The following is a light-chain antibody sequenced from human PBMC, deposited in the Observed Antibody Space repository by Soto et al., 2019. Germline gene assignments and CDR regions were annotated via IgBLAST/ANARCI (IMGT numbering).Light chain of an antibody. V-gene: IGLV2-11*01. Sequence: QSALTQPRSVSGSPGQSVAISCTGTSSDVGGYDYVSWFQQHPGKAPKLMIYDVSKRPSGVPDRFSGSKSGNTASLTISGLQAEDEADCYCCSYAGSPYVLGTGTKVTVL. CDR2: DVS. CDR3: CSYAGSPYV. J-gene: IGLJ1*01. CDR1: SSDVGGYDY.